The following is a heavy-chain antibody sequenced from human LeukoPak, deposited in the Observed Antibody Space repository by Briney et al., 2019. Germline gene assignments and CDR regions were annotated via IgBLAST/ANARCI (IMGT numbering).Heavy chain of an antibody. D-gene: IGHD2/OR15-2a*01. Sequence: PGGSLRLSCAASGFTFSSYAMSWVRQAPGKGLEWVSGISGSGGSTYYADSVEGRFTISRDNSKNTLYLQMNSLRVEDTAVYYCAKDTATFRVYFDYWGQGTLVTVSS. CDR3: AKDTATFRVYFDY. J-gene: IGHJ4*02. V-gene: IGHV3-23*01. CDR1: GFTFSSYA. CDR2: ISGSGGST.